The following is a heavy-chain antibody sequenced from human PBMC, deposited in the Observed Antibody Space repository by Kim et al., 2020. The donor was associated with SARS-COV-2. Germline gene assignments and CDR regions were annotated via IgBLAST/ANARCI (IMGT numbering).Heavy chain of an antibody. V-gene: IGHV4-34*01. CDR3: ARPGVRDTLNYYGMDV. D-gene: IGHD5-18*01. Sequence: SLTSRVTISVGTTKNQFSLKISSVTAADTAVYYCARPGVRDTLNYYGMDVWGQGTTVTVSS. J-gene: IGHJ6*02.